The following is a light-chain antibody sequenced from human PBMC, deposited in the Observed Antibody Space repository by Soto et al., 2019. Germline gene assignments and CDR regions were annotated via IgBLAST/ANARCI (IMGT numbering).Light chain of an antibody. CDR3: QHYNNWPRT. CDR1: QSVSSN. Sequence: EIVMTQSPATLSVSPGERATLSCRASQSVSSNLAWYQQKPGQAPRVLIYGASTRATGLPARFSGSGSGTEFTLTISSLQSEDFAVYYCQHYNNWPRTFGQGTKVEIK. V-gene: IGKV3-15*01. CDR2: GAS. J-gene: IGKJ1*01.